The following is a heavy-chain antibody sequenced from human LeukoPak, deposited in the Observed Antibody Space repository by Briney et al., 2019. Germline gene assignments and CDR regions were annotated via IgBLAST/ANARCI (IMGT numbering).Heavy chain of an antibody. V-gene: IGHV3-74*01. CDR2: INSDGSIT. J-gene: IGHJ5*02. CDR1: GFSFSSYW. Sequence: GGSLRLSCAASGFSFSSYWMHWVRQAPGKGLVWVSRINSDGSITTYADSVKGRFTISRDNAKNTLYLQMNSLRAEDTAVYYCARVRTSSSWFDPWGQGTLVTVSS. CDR3: ARVRTSSSWFDP.